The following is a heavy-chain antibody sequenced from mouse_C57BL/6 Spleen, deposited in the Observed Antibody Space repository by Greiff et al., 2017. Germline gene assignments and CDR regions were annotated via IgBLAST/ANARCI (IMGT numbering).Heavy chain of an antibody. CDR3: TRWGYDPYFDY. V-gene: IGHV1-15*01. CDR2: IDPETGGT. J-gene: IGHJ2*01. D-gene: IGHD2-2*01. CDR1: GYTFTDYE. Sequence: QVQLQQSGAELVRPGASVTLSCKASGYTFTDYEMHWVKQTPVHGLEWIGAIDPETGGTAYNQKFKGKAILTADKSSSTAYMELRSLTSEDSAVYYCTRWGYDPYFDYWGQGTTLTVSS.